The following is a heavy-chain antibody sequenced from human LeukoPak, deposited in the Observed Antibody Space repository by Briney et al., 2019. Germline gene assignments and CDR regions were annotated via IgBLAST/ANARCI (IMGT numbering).Heavy chain of an antibody. D-gene: IGHD5-18*01. J-gene: IGHJ4*02. CDR2: INHSGST. Sequence: SETLSLTCAVNGGTFSGYYWSWIRQPPGKGLEWIGEINHSGSTNYNPSLKSRVTISVDTSKNQFSLKLSSVTAADTAVYYCAIRGYSYGYLSYWGQGTLVTVSS. V-gene: IGHV4-34*08. CDR3: AIRGYSYGYLSY. CDR1: GGTFSGYY.